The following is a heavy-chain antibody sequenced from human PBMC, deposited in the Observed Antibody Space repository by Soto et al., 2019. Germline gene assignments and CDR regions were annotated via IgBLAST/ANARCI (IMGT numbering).Heavy chain of an antibody. D-gene: IGHD2-8*01. J-gene: IGHJ5*02. Sequence: PGGSLRLSCAASGFTFSRYAMSWVGQAPGKGLEWVSGISSNEDSTYYAASVKGRFTISRDNSRKTLYMQMNSLRAPDTAVYSCAKGASDTIIVPSGDTWGQGTLVTISS. CDR1: GFTFSRYA. CDR3: AKGASDTIIVPSGDT. CDR2: ISSNEDST. V-gene: IGHV3-23*01.